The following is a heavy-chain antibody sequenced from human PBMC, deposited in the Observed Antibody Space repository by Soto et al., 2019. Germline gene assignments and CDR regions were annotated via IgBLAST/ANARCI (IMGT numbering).Heavy chain of an antibody. J-gene: IGHJ5*02. D-gene: IGHD2-15*01. CDR3: AQHQYCSGGSCYSGWFDP. CDR2: IYHSGST. CDR1: GGSISSGGYS. V-gene: IGHV4-30-2*01. Sequence: QLQLQESGSGLVKPSQTLSLTCAVSGGSISSGGYSWSWIRQPPGKGLEWIGYIYHSGSTYYNPSLKRRVTLSGARPKNQFSLKLSSVTAADTAVYYCAQHQYCSGGSCYSGWFDPWGQGTLVTVSS.